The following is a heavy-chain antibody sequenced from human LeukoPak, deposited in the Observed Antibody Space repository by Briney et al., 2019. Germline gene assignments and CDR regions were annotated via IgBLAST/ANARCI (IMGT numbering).Heavy chain of an antibody. J-gene: IGHJ4*02. D-gene: IGHD6-13*01. CDR2: IIPILGIA. V-gene: IGHV1-69*04. Sequence: ASVKVSCKASGGTFSSYAISWVRQAPGQGLEWMGRIIPILGIANYAQKFQGRVTITADKSTSTAYMELSSLRSEDTAVYYCARDKKPKAKLAAAGQYYFDYWGQGTLVTVSS. CDR1: GGTFSSYA. CDR3: ARDKKPKAKLAAAGQYYFDY.